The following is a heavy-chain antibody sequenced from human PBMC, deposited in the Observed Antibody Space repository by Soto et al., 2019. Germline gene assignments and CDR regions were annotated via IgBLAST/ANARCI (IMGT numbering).Heavy chain of an antibody. CDR2: IWYDGSNK. V-gene: IGHV3-33*01. D-gene: IGHD6-19*01. CDR3: ARDPSEQWLAVDYYYGMDV. J-gene: IGHJ6*02. Sequence: VGSLRLSCAAAGFTFISYGRHWVRQAPGKGLEWVAVIWYDGSNKYYADSVKGRFTISRDNSKNTLYLQMNSLRAEDTAVYYCARDPSEQWLAVDYYYGMDVWGQGTTVTVSS. CDR1: GFTFISYG.